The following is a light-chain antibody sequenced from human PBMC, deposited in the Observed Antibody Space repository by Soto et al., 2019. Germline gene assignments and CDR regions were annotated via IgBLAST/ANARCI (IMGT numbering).Light chain of an antibody. J-gene: IGKJ5*01. CDR2: RIS. CDR3: MQITQFHT. Sequence: DIVMTQTPLSSPVTLGHPASISCRSSQSLVHSDANTYLSWLQQRPVQPPRLLLYRISNRFSGVTDRFRGSGAGTDFTLKISRVEGEDVVIYYCMQITQFHTCGQGTRLEIK. V-gene: IGKV2-24*01. CDR1: QSLVHSDANTY.